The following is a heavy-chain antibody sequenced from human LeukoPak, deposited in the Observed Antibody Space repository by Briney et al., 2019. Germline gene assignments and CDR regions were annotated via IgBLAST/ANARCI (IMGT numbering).Heavy chain of an antibody. CDR1: GYTFTSYD. V-gene: IGHV1-8*03. D-gene: IGHD3-3*01. CDR2: MNPNSGNT. J-gene: IGHJ5*02. CDR3: ARDRKRFLEGRYWFDP. Sequence: ASVKVSCKASGYTFTSYDINWVRQATGQGLEWMGWMNPNSGNTGYAQKFQGRVTITRNTSISTAYMELSSLRSEDTAVYYCARDRKRFLEGRYWFDPWGQGTLVTVSS.